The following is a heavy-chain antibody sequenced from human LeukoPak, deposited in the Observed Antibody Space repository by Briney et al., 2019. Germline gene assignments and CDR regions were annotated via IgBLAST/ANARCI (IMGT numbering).Heavy chain of an antibody. CDR3: ARESLVDYNFYYMDV. Sequence: GGSLRLSCTTSGFTFDDYGMSWVRQAPGKGLEWVSSINWNGGSTGYADSVKGRFTISRDNAKNPLYLQMNSLRVEDTALYYCARESLVDYNFYYMDVWGKGTTVTVSS. J-gene: IGHJ6*03. D-gene: IGHD1-26*01. V-gene: IGHV3-20*04. CDR1: GFTFDDYG. CDR2: INWNGGST.